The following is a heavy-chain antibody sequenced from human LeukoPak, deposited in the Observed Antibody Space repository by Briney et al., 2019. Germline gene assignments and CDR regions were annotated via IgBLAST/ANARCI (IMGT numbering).Heavy chain of an antibody. D-gene: IGHD5-12*01. CDR3: AREPGYSGYGLMNWFDP. Sequence: PSETLSLTCTVSGGSISSGGYYWSWIRQHPGKGLEWIGYIYYSGSTYYNPSLKSRVTMSVDTSKNQFSLKLSSVTAADTAVYYCAREPGYSGYGLMNWFDPWGQGTLVTVSS. CDR2: IYYSGST. V-gene: IGHV4-31*03. J-gene: IGHJ5*02. CDR1: GGSISSGGYY.